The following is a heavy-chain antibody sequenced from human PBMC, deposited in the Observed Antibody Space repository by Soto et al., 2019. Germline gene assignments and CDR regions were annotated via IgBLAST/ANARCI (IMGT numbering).Heavy chain of an antibody. V-gene: IGHV4-31*03. D-gene: IGHD3-10*01. CDR1: GGSISSGGYY. CDR2: IYYSGST. Sequence: SETLSLTCTVSGGSISSGGYYWSWIRQHPGKGLEWIGYIYYSGSTYYNPSLKSRVTISVDTSKNQFSLKLSSVTAADTAVYYCARDRGQTLGGLNWFDPWGQGTLVTVS. J-gene: IGHJ5*02. CDR3: ARDRGQTLGGLNWFDP.